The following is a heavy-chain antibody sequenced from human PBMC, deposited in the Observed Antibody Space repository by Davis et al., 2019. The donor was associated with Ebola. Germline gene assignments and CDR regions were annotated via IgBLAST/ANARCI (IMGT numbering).Heavy chain of an antibody. CDR1: GGSIGSSSYY. V-gene: IGHV4-39*01. CDR3: ARRRYCSGGSCYLGWFDP. D-gene: IGHD2-15*01. Sequence: MPSETLSLTCTVSGGSIGSSSYYWGWIRQPPGKGLEWIGSIYYSGSTYYNPSLKSRVTISVDTSKNQFSLKLSSVTAADTAVYYCARRRYCSGGSCYLGWFDPWGQGTLVTVSS. CDR2: IYYSGST. J-gene: IGHJ5*02.